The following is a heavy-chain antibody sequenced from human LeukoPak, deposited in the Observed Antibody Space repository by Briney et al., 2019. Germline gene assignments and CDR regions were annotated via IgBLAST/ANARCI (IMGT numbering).Heavy chain of an antibody. CDR1: GGTFSSYA. CDR3: ARVRVTAIDAFDI. CDR2: IIPIFGTA. J-gene: IGHJ3*02. D-gene: IGHD2-21*02. V-gene: IGHV1-69*13. Sequence: SVKVSCKASGGTFSSYAISWVRQAPGQGLEWMGGIIPIFGTANYAQKFQGRVTITADESTSTAYMELSSLRSEDTAVYYCARVRVTAIDAFDIWGQGTMVTVSS.